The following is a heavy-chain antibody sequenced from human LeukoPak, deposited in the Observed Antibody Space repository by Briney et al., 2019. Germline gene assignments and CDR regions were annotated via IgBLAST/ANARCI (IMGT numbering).Heavy chain of an antibody. Sequence: GGSLRLSCAASGFTFSSYWMSWVRQAPGKGLEWVSAIGDTTYYADSVEGRFTISRDNSKNTLYLQMNSLRAEDTAVYYCASGTDSSGSYYFDYWGQGTLVTVSS. V-gene: IGHV3-23*01. J-gene: IGHJ4*02. CDR2: IGDTT. CDR1: GFTFSSYW. CDR3: ASGTDSSGSYYFDY. D-gene: IGHD3-22*01.